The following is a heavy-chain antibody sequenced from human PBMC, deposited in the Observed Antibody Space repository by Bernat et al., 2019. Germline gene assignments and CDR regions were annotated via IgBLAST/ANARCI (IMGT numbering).Heavy chain of an antibody. Sequence: EVQLLESGGGLVQPGGSLRLSCAASGFTFSSYAMSWVRQAPGKGLECVSSISGSGGSTYYADSVKGRFTISRDNSKNTLYRQMSSLRAEDTAVYYCAKDQIGYPLYYFDYWGQGTLVTVSS. D-gene: IGHD3-22*01. CDR3: AKDQIGYPLYYFDY. CDR1: GFTFSSYA. CDR2: ISGSGGST. J-gene: IGHJ4*02. V-gene: IGHV3-23*01.